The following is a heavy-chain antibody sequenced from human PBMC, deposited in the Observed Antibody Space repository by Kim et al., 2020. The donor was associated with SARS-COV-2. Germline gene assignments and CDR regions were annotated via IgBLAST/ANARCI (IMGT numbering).Heavy chain of an antibody. CDR2: ISYDGSNK. V-gene: IGHV3-30*18. Sequence: GGSLRLSCAASGFTFSSYGMHWVRQAPGKGLEWVAVISYDGSNKYYADSVKGRFTISRDNSKNTLYLQMNSLRAEDTAVYYCAKSFDYWGQGTLVTVSS. CDR1: GFTFSSYG. CDR3: AKSFDY. J-gene: IGHJ4*02.